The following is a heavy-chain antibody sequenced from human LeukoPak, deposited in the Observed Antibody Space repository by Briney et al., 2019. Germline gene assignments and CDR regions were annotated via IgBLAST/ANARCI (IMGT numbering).Heavy chain of an antibody. V-gene: IGHV3-48*03. Sequence: GGSLRLSCAASGFSFSNYEMNWVRQAPGKGLEWISYITASSTTIYYADSVKGRFTISRDNAKNSLYLQMNSLRAEDTAVYYCARYTGGAFDYWGQGTLVTVSS. D-gene: IGHD2-8*02. CDR3: ARYTGGAFDY. J-gene: IGHJ4*02. CDR2: ITASSTTI. CDR1: GFSFSNYE.